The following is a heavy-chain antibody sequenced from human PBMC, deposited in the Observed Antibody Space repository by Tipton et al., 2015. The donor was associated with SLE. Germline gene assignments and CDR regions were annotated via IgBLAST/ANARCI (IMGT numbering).Heavy chain of an antibody. J-gene: IGHJ2*01. V-gene: IGHV4-39*07. D-gene: IGHD3-9*01. CDR1: GGSISSSSYY. Sequence: TLSLTCTVSGGSISSSSYYWGWIRQPPGKGLEWIGSIYYSGSTYYNPSLKSRVTISVDTSKNQFSLKLSSVTAADTAVYYCARGLRYFDWLSPWYFDLWGRGTLVTVSS. CDR2: IYYSGST. CDR3: ARGLRYFDWLSPWYFDL.